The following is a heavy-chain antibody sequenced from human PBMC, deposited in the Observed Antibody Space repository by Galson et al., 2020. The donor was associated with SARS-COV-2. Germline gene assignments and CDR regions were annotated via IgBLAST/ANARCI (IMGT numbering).Heavy chain of an antibody. CDR2: ST. Sequence: STYYNPSLKSRVTISVDTSKNQFSLKLSSVTAADTAVYYCASQYSSSWYAEYFQHWGQGTLVTVSS. D-gene: IGHD6-13*01. V-gene: IGHV4-30-2*05. CDR3: ASQYSSSWYAEYFQH. J-gene: IGHJ1*01.